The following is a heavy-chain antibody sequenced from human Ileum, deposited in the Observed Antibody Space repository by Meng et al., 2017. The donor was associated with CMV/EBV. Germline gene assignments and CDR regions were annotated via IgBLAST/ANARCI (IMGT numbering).Heavy chain of an antibody. Sequence: CKTSGYKFTDYGCSWVRQAPGQGLEWMGWIATFNGNTNYAQRMQGRVTMSRDTSTSTVYMELRSLRYDDTAVYYCARDWDYGDPADYWGQGTLVTVSS. J-gene: IGHJ4*02. D-gene: IGHD4-17*01. CDR2: IATFNGNT. CDR1: GYKFTDYG. V-gene: IGHV1-18*01. CDR3: ARDWDYGDPADY.